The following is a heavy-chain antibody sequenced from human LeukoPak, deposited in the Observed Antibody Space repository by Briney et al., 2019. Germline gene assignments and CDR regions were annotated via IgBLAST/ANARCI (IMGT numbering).Heavy chain of an antibody. Sequence: GGSLRLSCAASGFTFSTYSMNWVRQAPGKGLEWVSSIGSASSYIYYADSVKGRFTISRDNAKNSLYLQMSSLRAEDTAVYYCARWASNSHDCWGQGTLVTVSS. V-gene: IGHV3-21*01. J-gene: IGHJ4*02. D-gene: IGHD5-18*01. CDR2: IGSASSYI. CDR1: GFTFSTYS. CDR3: ARWASNSHDC.